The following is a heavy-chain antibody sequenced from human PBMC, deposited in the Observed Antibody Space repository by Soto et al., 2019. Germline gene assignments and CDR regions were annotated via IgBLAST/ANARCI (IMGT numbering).Heavy chain of an antibody. V-gene: IGHV3-11*06. CDR3: VRGGGGGLFDP. Sequence: GGSLRLSCAGSGFTFGDSYMSWIRQAPGKGLEWLSYISPGSRYPAYADSVKGRFTISRDNAKRPLYLQMMSLTAEDTAIYYCVRGGGGGLFDPWGQGTMVTVSS. J-gene: IGHJ5*02. CDR2: ISPGSRYP. CDR1: GFTFGDSY. D-gene: IGHD2-15*01.